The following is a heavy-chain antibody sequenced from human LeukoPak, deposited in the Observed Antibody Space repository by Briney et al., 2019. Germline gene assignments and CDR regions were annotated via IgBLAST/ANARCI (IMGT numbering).Heavy chain of an antibody. CDR2: IIPIFGTA. Sequence: SVKVSCKASGYTFTSYGISWVRQAPGQGLEWMGGIIPIFGTANYAQKFQGRVTITADESTSTAYMELSSLRSEDTAVYYCARDRRYYDSSGYPSYWYFDLWGRGTLVTVSS. CDR1: GYTFTSYG. V-gene: IGHV1-69*13. D-gene: IGHD3-22*01. CDR3: ARDRRYYDSSGYPSYWYFDL. J-gene: IGHJ2*01.